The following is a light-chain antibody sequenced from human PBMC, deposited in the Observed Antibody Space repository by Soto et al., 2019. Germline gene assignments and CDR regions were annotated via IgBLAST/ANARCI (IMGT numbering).Light chain of an antibody. CDR1: QSVSSY. V-gene: IGKV3-20*01. J-gene: IGKJ2*01. Sequence: EIVMTQSPATLSVSPGERATLSCRASQSVSSYLAWYQQKPGQAPRLLIYDASNRATGIPDRFSGSGSGTDFTLTISRLEPDDVAVYYCQQYDTSPPMYTFGQGTKVDIK. CDR2: DAS. CDR3: QQYDTSPPMYT.